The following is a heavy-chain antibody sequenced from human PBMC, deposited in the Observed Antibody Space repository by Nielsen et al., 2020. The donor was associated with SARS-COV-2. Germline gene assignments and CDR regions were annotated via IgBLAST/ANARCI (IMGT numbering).Heavy chain of an antibody. D-gene: IGHD6-19*01. CDR2: IVVGSGNT. V-gene: IGHV1-58*01. CDR3: AAIRAVAGTHFDY. J-gene: IGHJ4*02. CDR1: GYTFTSYG. Sequence: SVKVSCKASGYTFTSYGVSWVRQAPGQGLEWIGWIVVGSGNTNYAQKFQERVTITRDMSTSTAYMELSSLRSEDTAVYYCAAIRAVAGTHFDYWGQGTLVTVSS.